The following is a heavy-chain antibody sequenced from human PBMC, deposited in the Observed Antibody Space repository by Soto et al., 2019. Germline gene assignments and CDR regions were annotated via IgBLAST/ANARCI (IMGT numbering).Heavy chain of an antibody. CDR1: GFTFSGYW. Sequence: EVQLVESGGGLAQPGGSLRLSCVASGFTFSGYWMSWFRQTPGKGLECVTNTKPDGSETYYLDSVTGRFTISRDNVRNSLYLQMSSLRGDDTAVYYCARDDGYRSIDYWGQGALVTVSP. V-gene: IGHV3-7*03. CDR2: TKPDGSET. CDR3: ARDDGYRSIDY. D-gene: IGHD5-18*01. J-gene: IGHJ4*02.